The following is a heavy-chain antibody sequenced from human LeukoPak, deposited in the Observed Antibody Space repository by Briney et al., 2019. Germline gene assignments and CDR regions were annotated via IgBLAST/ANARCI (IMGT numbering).Heavy chain of an antibody. CDR1: GFTFSSYG. Sequence: GGSLRLSCAASGFTFSSYGMSWVRQAPGKGLEWVSAISGSGGSTYYAGSVKGRFTISRDDSKNTLYLQMNSLRAEDTAVYYCAKYIRSSSWPNYYYYMDVWGKGTTVTISS. D-gene: IGHD6-13*01. J-gene: IGHJ6*03. CDR3: AKYIRSSSWPNYYYYMDV. CDR2: ISGSGGST. V-gene: IGHV3-23*01.